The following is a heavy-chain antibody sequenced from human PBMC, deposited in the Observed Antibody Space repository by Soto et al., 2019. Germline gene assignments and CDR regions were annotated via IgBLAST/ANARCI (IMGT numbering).Heavy chain of an antibody. CDR3: ARGLRAQWELLSNWFDP. D-gene: IGHD1-26*01. CDR1: GGTFSSYA. CDR2: IIPIFGTA. Sequence: ASVKVSCKASGGTFSSYAISWVRQAPGQGLEWMGGIIPIFGTANYAQKFQGRVTITADESTSTAYMELSSLRSEDTAVYYCARGLRAQWELLSNWFDPWGQGTLVTFSS. J-gene: IGHJ5*02. V-gene: IGHV1-69*13.